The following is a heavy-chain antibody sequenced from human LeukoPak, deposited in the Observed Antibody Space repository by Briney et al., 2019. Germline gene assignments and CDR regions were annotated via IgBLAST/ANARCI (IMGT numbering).Heavy chain of an antibody. V-gene: IGHV4-59*01. CDR2: IYYGGSTSGST. Sequence: SETLSLTCSVSGGPIRSYYWSWLRQPPGKGLEGKGLEWIGYIYYGGSTSGSTNYNPSLKSRVTISVDTSKNQFSLKLSSVTAADTAIYYCAKDRRHRDGFDFWGQGTMVTVSS. CDR1: GGPIRSYY. CDR3: AKDRRHRDGFDF. D-gene: IGHD6-25*01. J-gene: IGHJ3*01.